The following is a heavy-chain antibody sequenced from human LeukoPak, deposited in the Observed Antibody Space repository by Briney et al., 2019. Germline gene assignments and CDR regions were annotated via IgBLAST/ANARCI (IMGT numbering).Heavy chain of an antibody. CDR2: IYSGGGT. CDR1: GGSISSYY. D-gene: IGHD3-10*02. J-gene: IGHJ4*02. CDR3: ATVGVSVPGRRAAFEF. Sequence: ETLSLTCTVSGGSISSYYWSWIRQPPGKGLEWVALIYSGGGTSYGDSVKGRFTISKDNSQNSLYLQMDSLTAEDTAMYYCATVGVSVPGRRAAFEFWGQGTLAIVSS. V-gene: IGHV3-53*03.